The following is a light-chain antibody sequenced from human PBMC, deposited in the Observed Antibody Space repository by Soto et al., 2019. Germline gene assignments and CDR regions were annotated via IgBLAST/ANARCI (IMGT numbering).Light chain of an antibody. V-gene: IGKV3-15*01. J-gene: IGKJ4*01. CDR3: QQYNTWPPVT. Sequence: EIVMTQSPATLSVSPGERATLSCRASQSFSSNLAWYQQKPGQAPRLLIYGASTRATGIPARFSGSGSGTEFPLPIRSLQSEDFAVYYCQQYNTWPPVTFGGGTKVEIK. CDR2: GAS. CDR1: QSFSSN.